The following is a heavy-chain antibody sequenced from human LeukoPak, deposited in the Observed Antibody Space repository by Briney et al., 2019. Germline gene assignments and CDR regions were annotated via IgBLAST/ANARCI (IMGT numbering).Heavy chain of an antibody. V-gene: IGHV3-7*01. CDR2: IKQDGSEK. Sequence: GGSLRLSCAASGFTFSSYWMSWVRQAPGKGLEWVANIKQDGSEKYYVDSVKGRFTISRDNAKNSLYLQMNSLRAEDTAVYYCAREIAVAGTPLGYWGQGTLVTVSS. CDR1: GFTFSSYW. CDR3: AREIAVAGTPLGY. J-gene: IGHJ4*02. D-gene: IGHD6-19*01.